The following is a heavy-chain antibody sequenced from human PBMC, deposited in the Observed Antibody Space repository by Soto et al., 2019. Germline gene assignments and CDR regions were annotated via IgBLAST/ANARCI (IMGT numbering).Heavy chain of an antibody. CDR2: IKDDGSEK. Sequence: EVQLVESGGGLVQPGGSQRLSCAASGFSFSRFWMSWVRQAPGKGLEWVAAIKDDGSEKNYVDSVRGRFTISRDNAKNSRYLQMNSLRADDTAVYYCARDVIWGQGSLVTVSS. CDR3: ARDVI. J-gene: IGHJ4*02. CDR1: GFSFSRFW. V-gene: IGHV3-7*01.